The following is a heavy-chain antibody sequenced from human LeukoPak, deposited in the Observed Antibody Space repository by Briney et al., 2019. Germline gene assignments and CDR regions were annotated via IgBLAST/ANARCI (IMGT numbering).Heavy chain of an antibody. CDR2: THPGGST. J-gene: IGHJ5*01. V-gene: IGHV4-4*07. CDR1: GGSLTYYF. CDR3: ARTPSVLRDGGWYEAWLDS. D-gene: IGHD6-19*01. Sequence: PSETLSLTCTVSGGSLTYYFWSWFRQSAGQGLEWIGRTHPGGSTNYNPSLKCRVTISIDPSKTPFSMSLSSVTAADTAVYYCARTPSVLRDGGWYEAWLDSWGQGALVTVSS.